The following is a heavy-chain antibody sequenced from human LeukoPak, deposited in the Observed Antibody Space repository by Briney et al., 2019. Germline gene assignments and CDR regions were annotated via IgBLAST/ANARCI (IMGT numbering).Heavy chain of an antibody. CDR3: ATPTTLAATYS. D-gene: IGHD6-13*01. CDR2: ISYDGSNK. J-gene: IGHJ4*02. V-gene: IGHV3-30*01. CDR1: GFTVSSYA. Sequence: GRSMRLSCAASGFTVSSYAVHWDRQAPRKGIEWEAAISYDGSNKYYADSGTGRFTISRDNPKHTPYRQMNSQRGADTAVSYCATPTTLAATYSWGQRTLVTVSS.